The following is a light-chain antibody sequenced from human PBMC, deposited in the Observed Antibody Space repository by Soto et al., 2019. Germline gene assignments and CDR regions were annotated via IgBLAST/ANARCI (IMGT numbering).Light chain of an antibody. V-gene: IGKV1-5*01. CDR3: RQYNYYWT. CDR1: HNISSW. J-gene: IGKJ1*01. Sequence: DIQMTQSPTTLSASVGDRVTITCRASHNISSWLAWYQQKPGKAPRLLIHDASSLESGVPARFSGSGSGTEFTLSISSLQPDDFATYYCRQYNYYWTFGQGTKVDIK. CDR2: DAS.